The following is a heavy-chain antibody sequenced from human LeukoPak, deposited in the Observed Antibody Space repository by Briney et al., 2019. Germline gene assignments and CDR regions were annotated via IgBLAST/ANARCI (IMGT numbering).Heavy chain of an antibody. CDR3: ARDGVSALNLYSDL. CDR1: GGSISGYY. D-gene: IGHD3-3*01. J-gene: IGHJ2*01. V-gene: IGHV4-59*01. Sequence: SETLSLTCIVSGGSISGYYWSWIRQPPGKGLEWIGSIYYSGSTDYNPSLKSRVNISVDTSKNQFSLSLISVTAADTAVYYCARDGVSALNLYSDLWGRGTLVTVSS. CDR2: IYYSGST.